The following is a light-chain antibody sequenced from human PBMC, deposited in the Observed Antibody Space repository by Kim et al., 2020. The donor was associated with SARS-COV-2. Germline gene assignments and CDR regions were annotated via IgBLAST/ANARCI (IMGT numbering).Light chain of an antibody. Sequence: SYELTQPPSVSVSPGQTASIACSGDKLGDKYACWYQQKPGQSPVLVIYQDSKRPSGIPERFSGSNSGNTATLTISGTQAIDEADYYCQAWDSSRVVFGGGTQLTVL. CDR2: QDS. V-gene: IGLV3-1*01. CDR3: QAWDSSRVV. CDR1: KLGDKY. J-gene: IGLJ2*01.